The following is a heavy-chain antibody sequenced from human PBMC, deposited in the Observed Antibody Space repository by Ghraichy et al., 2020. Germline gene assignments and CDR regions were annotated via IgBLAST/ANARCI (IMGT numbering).Heavy chain of an antibody. J-gene: IGHJ3*02. CDR1: GASSSSDY. CDR2: TKNSGST. CDR3: ARLSRIAVTGSYIFDI. Sequence: SQTLSLTCAVSGASSSSDYWSWIRQPPRKGLEWIGYTKNSGSTNYNPSLKSRVTMSVDTSKNQFSLKLTSVTAADTAVYYCARLSRIAVTGSYIFDIWGRGTMVTVSS. D-gene: IGHD6-19*01. V-gene: IGHV4-59*01.